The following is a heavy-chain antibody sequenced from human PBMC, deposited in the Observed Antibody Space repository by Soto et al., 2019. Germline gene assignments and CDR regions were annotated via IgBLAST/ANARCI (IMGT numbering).Heavy chain of an antibody. V-gene: IGHV3-23*01. CDR3: ARVHGISGATGFSEH. J-gene: IGHJ1*01. CDR2: LSGNGGST. Sequence: EVHLLESGGGLVQPGGSLRLSCAASGFIFKNYAMAWVRQAPGKGLEWVSGLSGNGGSTYYADSVRGRFTISRDNSGNPLDIPILDVVAEHTAVYYFARVHGISGATGFSEHRGQGTVVTVSS. CDR1: GFIFKNYA. D-gene: IGHD1-1*01.